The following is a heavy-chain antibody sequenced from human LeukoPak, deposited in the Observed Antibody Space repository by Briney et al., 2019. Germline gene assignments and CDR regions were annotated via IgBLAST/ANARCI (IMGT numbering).Heavy chain of an antibody. D-gene: IGHD3-16*02. CDR1: GGSISSSSYY. V-gene: IGHV4-39*01. Sequence: PSETLSLTCTVSGGSISSSSYYWGWIRQPPGKGLEWIGSIYYSGSTYYNPSLKSRVTISVDTSKNQFSLKLSSVTAADTAVYYCARQTFYDYVWGSYRYQKGVAFDIWGQGTMVTVSS. J-gene: IGHJ3*02. CDR3: ARQTFYDYVWGSYRYQKGVAFDI. CDR2: IYYSGST.